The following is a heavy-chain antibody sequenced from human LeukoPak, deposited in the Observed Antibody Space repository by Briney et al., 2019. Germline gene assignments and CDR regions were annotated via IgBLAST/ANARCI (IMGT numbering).Heavy chain of an antibody. Sequence: SETLSLTRTVSGGSISSGGYYWSWIRQHPGKGLEWIGYIYYSGSTYYNPSLKSRVTISVDTSKNQFSLKLSSVTAADTAVYYCAGEGDDSSGYSGLGYWGQGTLVTVSS. V-gene: IGHV4-31*03. CDR1: GGSISSGGYY. CDR3: AGEGDDSSGYSGLGY. D-gene: IGHD3-22*01. J-gene: IGHJ4*02. CDR2: IYYSGST.